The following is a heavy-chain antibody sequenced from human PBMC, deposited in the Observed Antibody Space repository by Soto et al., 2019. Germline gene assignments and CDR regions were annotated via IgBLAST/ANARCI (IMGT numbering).Heavy chain of an antibody. CDR2: IYYDGSNK. J-gene: IGHJ4*02. CDR3: ARDPPTYGDFLFDY. V-gene: IGHV3-33*01. D-gene: IGHD4-17*01. Sequence: QVQLVESGGGVVQPGRSLRLSCAASGFTFSSYGMHWVRQAPGKGLEWVAMIYYDGSNKYYADSVKGRFTISRDNSKNTLLLQRDSLTAEDTAVYYCARDPPTYGDFLFDYWGQGTLVTVSS. CDR1: GFTFSSYG.